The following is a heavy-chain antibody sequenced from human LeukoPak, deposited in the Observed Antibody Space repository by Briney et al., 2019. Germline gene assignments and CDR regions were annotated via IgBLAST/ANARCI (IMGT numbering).Heavy chain of an antibody. CDR3: ARGGTGDGNYFDN. CDR1: GFTFSRYS. V-gene: IGHV3-48*01. Sequence: PGGSLRLSCAASGFTFSRYSMNWVRQAPGKGLEWLSYISGSSNKIYYADSVKGRFTVSRDNAKNSLYLQMDSLSADDVAVLYCARGGTGDGNYFDNWGQGTLVTVSS. J-gene: IGHJ4*02. D-gene: IGHD7-27*01. CDR2: ISGSSNKI.